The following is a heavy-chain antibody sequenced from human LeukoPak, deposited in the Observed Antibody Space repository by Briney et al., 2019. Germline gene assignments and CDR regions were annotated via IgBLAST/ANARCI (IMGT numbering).Heavy chain of an antibody. CDR1: GGSISSGSYH. D-gene: IGHD5-24*01. V-gene: IGHV4-61*02. J-gene: IGHJ4*02. CDR2: IYTSGST. CDR3: ARGRDGYYFDY. Sequence: PSQTLSLTCSVSGGSISSGSYHWSWIRQPAGKGLEWIGRIYTSGSTSYSPSLKSRVTISLDTSKNQFSLKLTSVTAADTAVYSCARGRDGYYFDYWGQGTLVTVSS.